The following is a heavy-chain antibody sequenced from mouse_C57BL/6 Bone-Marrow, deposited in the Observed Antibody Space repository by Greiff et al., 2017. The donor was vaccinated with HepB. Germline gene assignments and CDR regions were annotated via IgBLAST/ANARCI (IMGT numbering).Heavy chain of an antibody. J-gene: IGHJ4*01. CDR1: GFTFSDFY. CDR2: SRNKANDYTT. Sequence: EVQLVESGGGLVQSGRSLRLSCATSGFTFSDFYMEWVRQAPGKGLEWIAASRNKANDYTTEYSASVKGRVIVSRDTSQNILYLQMNALRAEDTAIYYCARDAKGASYRAMDYWGQGTSVTVSS. CDR3: ARDAKGASYRAMDY. V-gene: IGHV7-1*01. D-gene: IGHD2-14*01.